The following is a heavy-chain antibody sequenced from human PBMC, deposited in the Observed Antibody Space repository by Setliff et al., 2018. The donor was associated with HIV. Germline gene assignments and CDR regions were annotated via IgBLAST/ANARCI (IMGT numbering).Heavy chain of an antibody. CDR2: MSYSGST. CDR1: GGSITSDGYF. Sequence: SETLSLTCTVSGGSITSDGYFWTWIRQHPGKGLEWIGYMSYSGSTYYNPSLQSRVSMSVDTSKNQFSLKLTSVTAADTAVYYCARSVTFLVDWFDPWGRGTLVTVSS. J-gene: IGHJ5*02. V-gene: IGHV4-31*03. D-gene: IGHD4-17*01. CDR3: ARSVTFLVDWFDP.